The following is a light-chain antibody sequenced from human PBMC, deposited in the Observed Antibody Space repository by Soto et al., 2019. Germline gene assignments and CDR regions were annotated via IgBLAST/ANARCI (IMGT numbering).Light chain of an antibody. J-gene: IGKJ3*01. CDR2: AAF. CDR3: QQFKSYPFT. Sequence: DIQLTPSPSFLSASVGDRVTITCRASQDITSYVAWYQQKPGNAPKLLISAAFILQSGVPSRFSGSGSGTEFTLTSGSLQPEDSATYYCQQFKSYPFTFGPGTKVYIK. V-gene: IGKV1-9*01. CDR1: QDITSY.